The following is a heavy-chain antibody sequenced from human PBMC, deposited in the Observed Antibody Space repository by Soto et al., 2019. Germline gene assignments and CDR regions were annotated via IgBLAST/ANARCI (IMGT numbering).Heavy chain of an antibody. CDR3: ARGPDLGWD. V-gene: IGHV4-4*02. CDR2: IYHSGTT. J-gene: IGHJ4*02. D-gene: IGHD2-21*01. CDR1: GGSISSSHW. Sequence: QVQLQESGPGLVKPSGTLSLTCAVSGGSISSSHWWSWVRQPPGKGLEWIGEIYHSGTTNYNPSLKSRLNISIDKSKNQISLILSSVTAADTAVYYCARGPDLGWDWCQGTLVTVSS.